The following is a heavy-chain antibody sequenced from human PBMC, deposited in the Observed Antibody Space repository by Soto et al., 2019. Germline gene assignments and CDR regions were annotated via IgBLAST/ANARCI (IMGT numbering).Heavy chain of an antibody. CDR1: GFTFSSYG. Sequence: QVQLVESGGGVVQPGRSLRLSCAASGFTFSSYGKHWVRQATVKVLEWVAVISYDGSNKYYADSVKGRFTISRDNSKNTLYLQMNSLRAEDTAVYYCAKDLGSSGWYWSATLDYLGQGTLVTVSS. J-gene: IGHJ4*02. CDR2: ISYDGSNK. V-gene: IGHV3-30*18. D-gene: IGHD6-13*01. CDR3: AKDLGSSGWYWSATLDY.